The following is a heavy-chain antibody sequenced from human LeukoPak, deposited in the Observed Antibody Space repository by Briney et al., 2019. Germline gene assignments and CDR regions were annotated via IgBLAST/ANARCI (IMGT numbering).Heavy chain of an antibody. Sequence: SETLSLTCTVSGGSISSYYWNWIRQPPGKGLEWIGSIYYSGSTYYNPSLKSRVTISVDTSKNQFSLELSSVTAADTAVYYCARDAGGLYGGNSPYYFDYWGQGTLVTVSS. V-gene: IGHV4-59*12. D-gene: IGHD4-23*01. J-gene: IGHJ4*02. CDR3: ARDAGGLYGGNSPYYFDY. CDR2: IYYSGST. CDR1: GGSISSYY.